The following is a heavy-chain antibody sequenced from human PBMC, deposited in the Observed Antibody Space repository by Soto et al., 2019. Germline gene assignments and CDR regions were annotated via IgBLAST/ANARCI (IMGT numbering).Heavy chain of an antibody. CDR1: GGTFSSYA. CDR3: ARAIAAAGTGRIFRLLTYGMDV. Sequence: QVQLVQSGAEVKKPGSSVKVSCKASGGTFSSYAISWVRQAPGQGLEWMGGIIPIFGTANYAPKFQGRVTITADESTSTAYMELSRLRYEDTAVYYCARAIAAAGTGRIFRLLTYGMDVWGQCTTVTVSS. J-gene: IGHJ6*02. CDR2: IIPIFGTA. V-gene: IGHV1-69*01. D-gene: IGHD6-13*01.